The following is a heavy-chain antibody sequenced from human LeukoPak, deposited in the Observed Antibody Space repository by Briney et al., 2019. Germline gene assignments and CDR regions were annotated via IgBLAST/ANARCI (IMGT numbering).Heavy chain of an antibody. CDR1: GGSLSNYY. V-gene: IGHV4-59*12. J-gene: IGHJ4*02. CDR2: IYYSGST. CDR3: ASEVDRMAFDY. D-gene: IGHD1-26*01. Sequence: SETLSLTCTDSGGSLSNYYWGWIRQPPGKGLEWIGYIYYSGSTNYNPSLKSRVTMSVDTSKNQFSLKLSSVTAADTAVYYCASEVDRMAFDYWGQGTLVTVSS.